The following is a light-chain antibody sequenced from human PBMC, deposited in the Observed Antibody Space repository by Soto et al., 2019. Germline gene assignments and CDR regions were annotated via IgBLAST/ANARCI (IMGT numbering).Light chain of an antibody. CDR3: CSYAGSSSSLV. CDR1: SSDVGSYNL. V-gene: IGLV2-23*01. CDR2: EGS. Sequence: QSALTQPASVSGSPGQSITISCTGTSSDVGSYNLVSWYQQHPGKAPKLMIYEGSKRPSGVSNRFSGSKSGNTASLTISGLQAEDEADYYCCSYAGSSSSLVSGGGTKLTVL. J-gene: IGLJ2*01.